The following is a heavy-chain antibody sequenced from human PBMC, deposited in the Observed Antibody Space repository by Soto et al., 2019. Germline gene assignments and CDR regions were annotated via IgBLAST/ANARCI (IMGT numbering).Heavy chain of an antibody. D-gene: IGHD3-10*02. J-gene: IGHJ6*02. CDR1: GYTFTNFG. CDR2: ISTNAGNT. V-gene: IGHV1-18*04. CDR3: ARGVRDIFVRGGVMDV. Sequence: QVQLVQSGVEVKKPGASVTVSYKASGYTFTNFGISWVRQAPGQGLEWMGWISTNAGNTKYAQKFQGRVSMTTDTFSNTAYMQLRSLRTDDTAVYYCARGVRDIFVRGGVMDVWGQGTTVTVSS.